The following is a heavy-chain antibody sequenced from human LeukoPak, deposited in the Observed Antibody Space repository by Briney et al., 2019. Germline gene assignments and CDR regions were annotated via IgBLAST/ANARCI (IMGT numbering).Heavy chain of an antibody. CDR2: ISGSGGST. CDR1: GFTFSSYA. Sequence: GGSLRLSCAASGFTFSSYAMSWVRQAPGKGLEWVSDISGSGGSTYYADSVKGRFTISRDNSKNTLYLQMNSLRAEDTAVYYCAKVNYDFWSGSLDAFDIWGQGTMVTVSS. J-gene: IGHJ3*02. V-gene: IGHV3-23*01. D-gene: IGHD3-3*01. CDR3: AKVNYDFWSGSLDAFDI.